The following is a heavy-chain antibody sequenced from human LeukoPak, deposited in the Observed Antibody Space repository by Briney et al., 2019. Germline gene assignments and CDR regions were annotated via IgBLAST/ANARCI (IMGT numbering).Heavy chain of an antibody. V-gene: IGHV1-24*01. CDR2: FDPEDGET. J-gene: IGHJ4*02. CDR1: GYTLTELS. D-gene: IGHD3-22*01. Sequence: ASVKVSCKVSGYTLTELSMHWVRQAPGKGLEWMGGFDPEDGETIYAQKFQGRVTMTEDTSTDTAYMELSSLRSEDTAVYYCVTVSMSITMIVVENNYFDYWGQGTLVTVSS. CDR3: VTVSMSITMIVVENNYFDY.